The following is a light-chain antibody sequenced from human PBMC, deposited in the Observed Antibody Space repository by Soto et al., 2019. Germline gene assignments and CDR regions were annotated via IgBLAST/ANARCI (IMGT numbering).Light chain of an antibody. Sequence: EIVLTQSPGTLSLSPGERATLSCRASQSFSSSYLAWYQQKPGQAPRLLIYGASSRATGIPDRFSGSGSGTDCPRTISRLEPEDCADYYRQQYGRSPFTFGPGTKVDIK. J-gene: IGKJ3*01. CDR3: QQYGRSPFT. CDR1: QSFSSSY. V-gene: IGKV3-20*01. CDR2: GAS.